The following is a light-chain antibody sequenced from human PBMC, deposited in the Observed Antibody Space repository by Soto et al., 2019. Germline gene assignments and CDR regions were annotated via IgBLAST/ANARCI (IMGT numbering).Light chain of an antibody. J-gene: IGKJ5*01. CDR2: YAP. V-gene: IGKV3-15*01. CDR3: QQYNNWPPIT. Sequence: EIMMTQSPATLSVSLGERATLSCRASQSVSNNLAWYQQKPGQAPRLLIYYAPTRATGIPARFSGSGSGTEFTLTISSLQSEDFALYYCQQYNNWPPITFGQGTRLEIK. CDR1: QSVSNN.